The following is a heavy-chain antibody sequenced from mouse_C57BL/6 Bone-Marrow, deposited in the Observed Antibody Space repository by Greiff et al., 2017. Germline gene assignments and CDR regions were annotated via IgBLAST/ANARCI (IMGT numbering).Heavy chain of an antibody. J-gene: IGHJ3*01. CDR2: ISDGGSYT. Sequence: EVQRVESGGGLVKPGGSLKLSCAASGFTFSSYAMSWVRQTPGKRLEWVATISDGGSYTYYPDNVKGRFTISRENAKNNLCLQMSHLKAEETAMYYCARDGYFLFAYWGQGTLVTVSA. D-gene: IGHD2-3*01. V-gene: IGHV5-4*01. CDR1: GFTFSSYA. CDR3: ARDGYFLFAY.